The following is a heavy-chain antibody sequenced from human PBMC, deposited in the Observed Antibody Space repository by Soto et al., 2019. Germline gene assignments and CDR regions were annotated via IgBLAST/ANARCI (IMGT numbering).Heavy chain of an antibody. J-gene: IGHJ4*02. CDR1: GGTFSSYA. D-gene: IGHD6-13*01. V-gene: IGHV1-69*13. CDR2: IIPIFGTA. CDR3: ARASLLDIAAASLGAYYFDY. Sequence: SVKVSCQASGGTFSSYAISWVRQATGQGLEWMGGIIPIFGTANYAQKFQGRVTITADESTSTAYMELSSLRSEDTAVYYCARASLLDIAAASLGAYYFDYWGQGTLVTVSS.